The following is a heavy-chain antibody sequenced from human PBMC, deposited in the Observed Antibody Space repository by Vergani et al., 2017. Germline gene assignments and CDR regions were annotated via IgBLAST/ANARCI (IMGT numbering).Heavy chain of an antibody. D-gene: IGHD6-13*01. CDR1: GFTFDDYA. J-gene: IGHJ4*02. V-gene: IGHV3-9*01. CDR3: AREHSSSWYRGAFDY. Sequence: EVQLVESGGGLVQPGRSLRLSCAASGFTFDDYAMHWVRQAPGKGLEWVSGISWNSGSIGYADSVKGRFTISRDNSKNTLYLQMNSLRAEDTAVYYCAREHSSSWYRGAFDYWGQGTLVTVSS. CDR2: ISWNSGSI.